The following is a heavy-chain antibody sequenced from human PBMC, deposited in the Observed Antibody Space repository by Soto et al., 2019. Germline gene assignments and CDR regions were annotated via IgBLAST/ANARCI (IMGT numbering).Heavy chain of an antibody. CDR2: INHSGST. Sequence: PSETVSLTCAVYGGCFSGYYWSWIRQTPGKGLEWIGEINHSGSTNYNPSLKSRVTISVDTSKNQFSLKLSSVTAADTAVYYCARVGKGYCSSTSCYARQRYYYYMDVWGKGTTVTVSS. CDR3: ARVGKGYCSSTSCYARQRYYYYMDV. J-gene: IGHJ6*03. V-gene: IGHV4-34*01. CDR1: GGCFSGYY. D-gene: IGHD2-2*01.